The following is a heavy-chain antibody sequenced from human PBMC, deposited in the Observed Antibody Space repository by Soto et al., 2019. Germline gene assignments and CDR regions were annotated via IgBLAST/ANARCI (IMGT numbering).Heavy chain of an antibody. CDR3: ARGSDYAKTGY. Sequence: QVQLQQWGAGLLKPSETLSLTCAVYGGSFSGYHWSWIRQSPGEGLEWIGEVIHSGRTYYNPSLKSRATISGDTSNNQFSLKLSSVTAADPALYYCARGSDYAKTGYWGQGTLVIVSS. D-gene: IGHD4-17*01. V-gene: IGHV4-34*12. CDR2: VIHSGRT. CDR1: GGSFSGYH. J-gene: IGHJ4*02.